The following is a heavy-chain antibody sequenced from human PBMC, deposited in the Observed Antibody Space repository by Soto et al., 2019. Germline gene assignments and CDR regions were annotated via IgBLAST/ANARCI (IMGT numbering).Heavy chain of an antibody. CDR3: ARAGQDGVDLDYFDY. Sequence: SETLSLTCTVSGGSISSGDYYWSWIRQPPGKGLEWIGYIYYSGSTYYNPSLKGRVTISVDTSKNQFSLKLSSVTAADTAVYYCARAGQDGVDLDYFDYWGQGTLVTVSS. D-gene: IGHD3-3*01. V-gene: IGHV4-30-4*01. CDR1: GGSISSGDYY. CDR2: IYYSGST. J-gene: IGHJ4*02.